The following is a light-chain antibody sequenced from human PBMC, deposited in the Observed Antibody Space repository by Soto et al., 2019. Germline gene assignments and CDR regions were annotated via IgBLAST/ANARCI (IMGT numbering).Light chain of an antibody. Sequence: IVMTQSPATLSVSPGERATLSCRASQSIGSKLAWYQQKPGQAPRLLIYGASARATGIPVRFSGCGSGTEFTLTITSLQSEDFAVYYCQEYNNWRPITFGGGTKVEIK. CDR3: QEYNNWRPIT. CDR2: GAS. V-gene: IGKV3-15*01. J-gene: IGKJ4*01. CDR1: QSIGSK.